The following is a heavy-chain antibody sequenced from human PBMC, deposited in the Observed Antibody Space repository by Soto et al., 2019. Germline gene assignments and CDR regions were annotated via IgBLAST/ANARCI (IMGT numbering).Heavy chain of an antibody. CDR2: IYHSGST. Sequence: SETLSLTCAVSGGSISSSNWLSWGRQPPGKGLEWIGEIYHSGSTNYNPSLKSRVTISVDKSKNQFSLKLSSVTAADTAVYYCARGGSSGWYGDAFDIWGQGTMVTVSS. CDR3: ARGGSSGWYGDAFDI. J-gene: IGHJ3*02. CDR1: GGSISSSNW. V-gene: IGHV4-4*02. D-gene: IGHD6-19*01.